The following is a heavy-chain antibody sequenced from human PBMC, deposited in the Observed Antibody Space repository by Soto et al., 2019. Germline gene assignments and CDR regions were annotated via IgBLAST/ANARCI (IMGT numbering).Heavy chain of an antibody. CDR3: VVGHGGYCSSTSCFRIYGMDV. Sequence: SVKVSCKASGGTFSSYAISWVRQAPGQGLEWMGGIIPIFGTANYAQKFQGRVTITADESTSTAYMELSSLRSEDTAVYHCVVGHGGYCSSTSCFRIYGMDVWGQGTTLTVSS. CDR2: IIPIFGTA. J-gene: IGHJ6*02. D-gene: IGHD2-2*01. CDR1: GGTFSSYA. V-gene: IGHV1-69*13.